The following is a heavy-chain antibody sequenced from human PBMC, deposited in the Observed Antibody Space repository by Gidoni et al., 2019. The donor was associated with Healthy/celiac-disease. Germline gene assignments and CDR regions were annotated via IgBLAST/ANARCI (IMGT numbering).Heavy chain of an antibody. CDR3: AKDYGDYGGWFDP. CDR2: ISGSGGST. D-gene: IGHD4-17*01. CDR1: GFTFSSYA. V-gene: IGHV3-23*01. Sequence: EVQLLESGGGLVQPGGSLRLPCSASGFTFSSYAMSWVRQAPGKGLEWVSAISGSGGSTYYADSVKGRFTISRDNSKNTLYLQMNSLRAEDTAVYYCAKDYGDYGGWFDPWGQGTLVTVSS. J-gene: IGHJ5*02.